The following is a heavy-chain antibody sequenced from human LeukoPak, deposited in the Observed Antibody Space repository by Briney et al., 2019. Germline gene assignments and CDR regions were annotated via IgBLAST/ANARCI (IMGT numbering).Heavy chain of an antibody. D-gene: IGHD5-18*01. CDR3: ARDLTAMVTSWFDP. J-gene: IGHJ5*02. V-gene: IGHV1-18*01. CDR2: ISAYNGNT. Sequence: ASVKVSCKASGYTFTSYGISWVRQAPGQGLEWMGWISAYNGNTNYAQKLQGRVTMTTDTSTSTAYMELSSLRSEDTAVYYCARDLTAMVTSWFDPWGQGTLVTVSS. CDR1: GYTFTSYG.